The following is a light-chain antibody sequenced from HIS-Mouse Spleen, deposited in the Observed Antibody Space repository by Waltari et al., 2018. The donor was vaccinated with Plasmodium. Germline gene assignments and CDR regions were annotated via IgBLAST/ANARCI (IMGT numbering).Light chain of an antibody. J-gene: IGLJ2*01. CDR1: SSYVGGYNS. V-gene: IGLV2-8*01. CDR2: EVS. Sequence: QSALTQPPSASGSPGQSVTLSCPGTSSYVGGYNSVSWYQQNPGKAPNHMIYEVSKRPSGVPDRFSGSKSGNTASLTVSGLQAEDEADYYCSSYAGSNNLVFGGGTKLTVL. CDR3: SSYAGSNNLV.